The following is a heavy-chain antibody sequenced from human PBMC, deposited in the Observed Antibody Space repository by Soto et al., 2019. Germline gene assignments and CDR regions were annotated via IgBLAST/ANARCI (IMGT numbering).Heavy chain of an antibody. J-gene: IGHJ1*01. V-gene: IGHV3-30-3*01. D-gene: IGHD6-19*01. CDR2: ISYDGSNK. Sequence: QVQLVESGGGVVQPGRSLRLSCAASGFTFSSYAMHWVRQAPGKGLEWVAVISYDGSNKYYADSVKGRFTISRDNSKNTLYLQMNSLRAEDTAVYYCARETIAVAPPGYFQHGGQGTLVTVSS. CDR1: GFTFSSYA. CDR3: ARETIAVAPPGYFQH.